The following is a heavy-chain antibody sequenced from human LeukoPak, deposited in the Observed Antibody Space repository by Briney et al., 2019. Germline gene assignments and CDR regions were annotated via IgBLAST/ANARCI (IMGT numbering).Heavy chain of an antibody. CDR2: IKSKTDGGTT. Sequence: GGSLRLSCTASGFTFGDYAMSWVRQAPGKGLEWVGRIKSKTDGGTTDYAAPVKGRFTISRDDSKNTLYLQMNSLKTEDTAVYYCTTLYDYVWGSYRSLKYYFDYWGQGTLVTVSS. CDR1: GFTFGDYA. CDR3: TTLYDYVWGSYRSLKYYFDY. V-gene: IGHV3-15*01. D-gene: IGHD3-16*02. J-gene: IGHJ4*02.